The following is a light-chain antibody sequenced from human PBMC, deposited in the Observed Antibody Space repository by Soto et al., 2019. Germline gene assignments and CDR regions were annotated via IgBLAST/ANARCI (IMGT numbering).Light chain of an antibody. Sequence: EIVMTQSPAALSVSPGERATLSCRASQSISTNLAWYQQKPGQTPRLLIYGASTRATGIPARFSGSGSVTEFTLTINSLQSEDFAVYYCQQYNNWPPITFGQGTRLEIK. CDR2: GAS. V-gene: IGKV3-15*01. J-gene: IGKJ5*01. CDR3: QQYNNWPPIT. CDR1: QSISTN.